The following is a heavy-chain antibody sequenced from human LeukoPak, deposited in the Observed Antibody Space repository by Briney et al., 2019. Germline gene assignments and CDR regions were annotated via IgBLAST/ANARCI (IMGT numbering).Heavy chain of an antibody. Sequence: GGSMRLSCAASGFTFDDYAMHWVRQAPGKGLEWVSGISWNSGSIGYADSVKGRFTISRDNAENTLYLQMNNLRPDDTAFYFCVKEGVEYSYSYGDYWGQGTLVTVSS. CDR1: GFTFDDYA. J-gene: IGHJ4*02. CDR2: ISWNSGSI. CDR3: VKEGVEYSYSYGDY. V-gene: IGHV3-9*01. D-gene: IGHD3-16*01.